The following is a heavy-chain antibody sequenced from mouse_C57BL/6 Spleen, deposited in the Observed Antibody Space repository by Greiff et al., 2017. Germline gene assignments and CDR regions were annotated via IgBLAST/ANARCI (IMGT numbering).Heavy chain of an antibody. CDR2: ISYDGSN. V-gene: IGHV3-6*01. CDR1: GYSITSGYY. J-gene: IGHJ3*01. D-gene: IGHD2-4*01. Sequence: VQLKESGPGLVKPSQSLSLTCSVTGYSITSGYYWNWIRQFPGNKLEWMGYISYDGSNNYNPSLKNRISITRDTSKNPFFLKLNSVTTEDTATYYCARGGIYYDYDPFAYWGQGTLVTVSA. CDR3: ARGGIYYDYDPFAY.